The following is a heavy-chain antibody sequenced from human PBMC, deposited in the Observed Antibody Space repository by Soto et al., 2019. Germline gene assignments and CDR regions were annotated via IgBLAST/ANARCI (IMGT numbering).Heavy chain of an antibody. CDR3: SKRVGNEQWLGVDY. CDR1: GFTFSNYA. J-gene: IGHJ4*02. V-gene: IGHV3-23*01. D-gene: IGHD6-19*01. CDR2: TSGSGGFT. Sequence: EVQLLESGGGLVQPGGFLGLSCAASGFTFSNYAMSWVRQAPGKGLEWVSGTSGSGGFTYYADSVKGRFTISRDNSKNTLYLQMNSLRAEDTAVYYCSKRVGNEQWLGVDYWGQGTLVTVSS.